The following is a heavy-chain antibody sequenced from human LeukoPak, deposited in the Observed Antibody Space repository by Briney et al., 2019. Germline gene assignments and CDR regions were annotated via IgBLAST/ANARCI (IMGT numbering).Heavy chain of an antibody. D-gene: IGHD2-15*01. Sequence: GGSLRLSCAASGFTFSNYGMHWVRQAPGKGLERVAVISDDGSNKYYADSVKGRFTISRDNSKNTLYLQMNSLRAEDTAVYHCAKSPQYCSGSSCYVYYYYGMDVWGQGTTVTVSS. CDR1: GFTFSNYG. CDR3: AKSPQYCSGSSCYVYYYYGMDV. V-gene: IGHV3-30*18. CDR2: ISDDGSNK. J-gene: IGHJ6*02.